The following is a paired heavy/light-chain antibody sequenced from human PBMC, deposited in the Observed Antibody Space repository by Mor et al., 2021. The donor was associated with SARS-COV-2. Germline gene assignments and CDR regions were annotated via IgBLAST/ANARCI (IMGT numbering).Heavy chain of an antibody. D-gene: IGHD3-22*01. CDR1: GYTLTAYF. CDR2: IDPNSGGT. J-gene: IGHJ3*02. V-gene: IGHV1-2*04. CDR3: ARVNDRSAFGFGTLDM. Sequence: QVQLVQSGAEVKKPGASVKVSCKPSGYTLTAYFLHWVRQAPGQGLEWMGWIDPNSGGTKYAQKFQGYISMTRDTSVNTAYLELNRLRSDDTAVYYCARVNDRSAFGFGTLDMWGQGTMIAVSS.
Light chain of an antibody. CDR1: QSLLHSNGNTY. J-gene: IGKJ2*01. Sequence: EIVMTQSPLSLPVTPGEPASISCRSSQSLLHSNGNTYFDWYLQKPGQSPQLLIYLGSNRASGVPDRFSGSGSGTDFTLKITRVEAEDVGIYYCMQALQTPHTFGQGTKLEIK. V-gene: IGKV2-28*01. CDR3: MQALQTPHT. CDR2: LGS.